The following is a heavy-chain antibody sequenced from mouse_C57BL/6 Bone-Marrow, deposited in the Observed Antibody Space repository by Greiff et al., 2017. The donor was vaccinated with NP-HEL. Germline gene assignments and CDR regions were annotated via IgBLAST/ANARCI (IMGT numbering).Heavy chain of an antibody. CDR1: GYSITSDY. D-gene: IGHD2-4*01. CDR3: ARSYYDYVAWFAY. J-gene: IGHJ3*01. V-gene: IGHV3-8*01. CDR2: ISYSGST. Sequence: EVKLMESGPDLAKPSQTLSLTCSVTGYSITSDYWNWIRKFPGNKLEYMGYISYSGSTYYNPSLKSRISITRDTSKNQYYLQLNSVTTEDTATYYCARSYYDYVAWFAYWGQGTLVTVSA.